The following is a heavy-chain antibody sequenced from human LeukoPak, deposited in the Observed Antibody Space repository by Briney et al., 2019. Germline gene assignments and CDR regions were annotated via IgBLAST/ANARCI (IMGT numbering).Heavy chain of an antibody. CDR1: GYTFTSYG. CDR2: ISAYNGNT. CDR3: ARDLRNVAIAVAGTSYYYYGMDV. Sequence: ASVKVSCKASGYTFTSYGISWVRQAPGQGLEWMGWISAYNGNTNYAQKLQGRVTMTTDTSTSTAYMELRSLRSDDTAVYYCARDLRNVAIAVAGTSYYYYGMDVWGQGTTVTVSS. D-gene: IGHD6-19*01. J-gene: IGHJ6*02. V-gene: IGHV1-18*01.